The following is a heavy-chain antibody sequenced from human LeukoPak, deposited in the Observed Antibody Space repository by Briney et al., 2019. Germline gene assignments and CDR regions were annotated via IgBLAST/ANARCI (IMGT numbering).Heavy chain of an antibody. D-gene: IGHD6-13*01. Sequence: PGGSLRLSCAASGFTFDNYAINWVRQAPGKGLEWVANIKQDGSEKYYVDSVKGRFTVSRDNAKNSLYLQMNSLRAGDTAVYYCARDPGMGIAAADYWGQGTLVTVSS. V-gene: IGHV3-7*01. CDR3: ARDPGMGIAAADY. CDR1: GFTFDNYA. CDR2: IKQDGSEK. J-gene: IGHJ4*02.